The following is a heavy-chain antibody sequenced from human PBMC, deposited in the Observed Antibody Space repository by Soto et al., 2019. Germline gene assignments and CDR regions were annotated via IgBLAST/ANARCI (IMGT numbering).Heavy chain of an antibody. CDR1: GGSISSYY. CDR2: IYYSGST. J-gene: IGHJ5*02. Sequence: SETLSLTCTVSGGSISSYYWSWIRQPPGKGLEWIGYIYYSGSTNYNPPLKSRVTISVDTSKNQFSLKLSSVTAADTAVYYCARTQQWLRFDPWGQGTLVTVSS. D-gene: IGHD6-19*01. CDR3: ARTQQWLRFDP. V-gene: IGHV4-59*01.